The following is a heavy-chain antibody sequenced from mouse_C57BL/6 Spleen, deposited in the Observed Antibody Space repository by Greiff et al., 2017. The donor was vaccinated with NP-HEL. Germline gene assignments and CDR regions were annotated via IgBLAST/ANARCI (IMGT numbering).Heavy chain of an antibody. CDR3: ARAGRGGSYWYFDV. Sequence: EVKLVESEGGLVQPGSSMKLSCTASGFTFSDYYMAWVRQVPEKGLEWVANINYDGSSTYYLDSLKSRFIISRDNAKNILYLQMSSLKSEDTATYYCARAGRGGSYWYFDVWGTGTTVTVSS. CDR1: GFTFSDYY. V-gene: IGHV5-16*01. CDR2: INYDGSST. J-gene: IGHJ1*03.